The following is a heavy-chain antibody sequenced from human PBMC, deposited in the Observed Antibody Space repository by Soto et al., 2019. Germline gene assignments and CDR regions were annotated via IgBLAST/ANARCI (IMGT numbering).Heavy chain of an antibody. CDR1: GFSLTTSGVG. Sequence: QITLNESGPTVVRPTETLTLTCRFSGFSLTTSGVGVGWIRQSPGKAPEWLALIYWDDDKRYSASLKSRLTITKVTSKNQVVLTVSDLDPTDTATYYCAPRVLRTVFGLVTTTAIYFDIWGQGTPVAVSS. D-gene: IGHD3-3*01. CDR2: IYWDDDK. V-gene: IGHV2-5*02. CDR3: APRVLRTVFGLVTTTAIYFDI. J-gene: IGHJ4*02.